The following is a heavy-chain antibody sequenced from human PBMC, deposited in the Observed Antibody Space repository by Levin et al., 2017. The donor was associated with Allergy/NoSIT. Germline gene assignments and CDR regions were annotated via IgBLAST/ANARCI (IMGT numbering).Heavy chain of an antibody. J-gene: IGHJ4*02. CDR1: GFTFSSYA. Sequence: GGSLRLSCAASGFTFSSYAMHWVRQAPGKGLEYVSAISSNGGSTYYANSVKGRFTISRDNSKNTLYLQMGSLRAEDMAVYYCARTHGGITMVRGVIEPSHLDYWGQGTLVTVSS. V-gene: IGHV3-64*01. CDR3: ARTHGGITMVRGVIEPSHLDY. CDR2: ISSNGGST. D-gene: IGHD3-10*01.